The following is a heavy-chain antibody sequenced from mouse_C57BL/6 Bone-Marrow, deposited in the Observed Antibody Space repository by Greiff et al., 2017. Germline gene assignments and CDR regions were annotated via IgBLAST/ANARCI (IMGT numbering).Heavy chain of an antibody. D-gene: IGHD1-1*01. V-gene: IGHV5-12*01. CDR2: ISNGGGST. Sequence: EVKLMESGGGLVQPGGSLKLSCAASGFTFSDYYMYWVRQTPEKRLEWVAYISNGGGSTYYPDTVKGRFTISRDNSKNTLYLQMSRLKSEDTAMYYGARRLITTVAAGYFDVWGTGTTVTVSS. J-gene: IGHJ1*03. CDR3: ARRLITTVAAGYFDV. CDR1: GFTFSDYY.